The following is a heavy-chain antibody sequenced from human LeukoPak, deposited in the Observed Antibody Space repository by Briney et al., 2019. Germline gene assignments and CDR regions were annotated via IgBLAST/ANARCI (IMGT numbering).Heavy chain of an antibody. V-gene: IGHV1-69*02. J-gene: IGHJ4*02. CDR2: IIPILGIA. Sequence: SVKVSCKASGGTFSSYTISWVRQAPGQGLEWMGRIIPILGIANYAQKFQGRVTITADKSTSTAYMELSSLRSDDTAVYYCARASAFMVRGVIIPNDYWGQGTLVTVSS. CDR3: ARASAFMVRGVIIPNDY. D-gene: IGHD3-10*01. CDR1: GGTFSSYT.